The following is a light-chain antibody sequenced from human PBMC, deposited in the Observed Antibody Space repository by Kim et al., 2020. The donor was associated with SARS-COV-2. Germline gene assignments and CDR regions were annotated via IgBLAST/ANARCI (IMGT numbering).Light chain of an antibody. Sequence: QSALTQPASVSGSPGQSITISCTGTSSDVGDYNYVSWYQQHPGKAPKLMIYDVSHRPSGVSNRFSGSKSGNTASLTISGLQAEDEADYYCSSFRNWNTLFGGGTQLTVL. CDR1: SSDVGDYNY. V-gene: IGLV2-14*03. CDR2: DVS. J-gene: IGLJ2*01. CDR3: SSFRNWNTL.